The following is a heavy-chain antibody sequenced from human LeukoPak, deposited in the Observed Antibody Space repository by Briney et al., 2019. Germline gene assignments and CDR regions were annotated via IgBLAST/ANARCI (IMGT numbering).Heavy chain of an antibody. V-gene: IGHV4-4*02. D-gene: IGHD6-19*01. CDR1: GVSISSSNW. CDR2: IYHSGST. CDR3: ARDKDSSGWYNLDY. J-gene: IGHJ4*02. Sequence: SETLSLTCAVSGVSISSSNWWSWVRQPPGKGLEWIGEIYHSGSTNYNPSLKSRVTISVDKSKNQFSLKLSSVTAADTAVYYCARDKDSSGWYNLDYWGQGTLVTVSS.